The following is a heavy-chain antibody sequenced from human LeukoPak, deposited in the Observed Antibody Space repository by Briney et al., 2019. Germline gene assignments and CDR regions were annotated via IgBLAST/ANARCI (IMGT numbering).Heavy chain of an antibody. CDR1: GFTFSSSW. V-gene: IGHV3-7*01. CDR3: ARRLWETTDFDY. CDR2: IKQDGSEK. J-gene: IGHJ4*02. Sequence: GGSLSLSCAASGFTFSSSWMSWVRQAPGKGLEWVANIKQDGSEKYYVDSVKGRFTISRDNAMNSLSLQMNSLRAEDTAVYYCARRLWETTDFDYWGQGTLVTVSS. D-gene: IGHD2-21*01.